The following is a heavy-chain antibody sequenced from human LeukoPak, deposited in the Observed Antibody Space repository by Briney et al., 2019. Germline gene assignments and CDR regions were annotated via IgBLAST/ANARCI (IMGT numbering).Heavy chain of an antibody. CDR2: INHSGST. CDR3: ARDRGDYYFDY. Sequence: SETLSLTCAVYGGSFSGYYWSWIRQPPGKGLEWIGEINHSGSTNYNPSLKSRVTISVDTSKNQFSLKLRSVTAADTAVYYCARDRGDYYFDYWGQGTLVTVSS. D-gene: IGHD3-10*01. V-gene: IGHV4-34*01. CDR1: GGSFSGYY. J-gene: IGHJ4*02.